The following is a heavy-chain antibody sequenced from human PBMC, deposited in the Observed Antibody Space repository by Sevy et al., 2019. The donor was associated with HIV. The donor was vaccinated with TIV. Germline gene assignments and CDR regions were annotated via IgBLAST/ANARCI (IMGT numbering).Heavy chain of an antibody. CDR3: VKDPDSIYFDY. V-gene: IGHV3-64D*06. CDR2: ISSNGGST. Sequence: GGSLRLSCSASGFTFSSYAMHWVRQAPGKGLEYVSAISSNGGSTYYADSVKGRFTISRDNSKNTLYLQMSSLSAEDTAVYYCVKDPDSIYFDYWGKGTLVTVSS. CDR1: GFTFSSYA. J-gene: IGHJ4*02. D-gene: IGHD4-4*01.